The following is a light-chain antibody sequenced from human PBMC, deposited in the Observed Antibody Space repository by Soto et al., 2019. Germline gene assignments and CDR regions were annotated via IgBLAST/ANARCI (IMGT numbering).Light chain of an antibody. V-gene: IGLV4-69*01. J-gene: IGLJ3*02. Sequence: QPVLTQSPSASASLGASVKLTCTLSSGYSTYAIAWHQQQSEKGPRFLMKINYDGTHSKGDGFFDRFSGSSSGAERHLTISSLQSDDEADYYCQSLGTGNQVFGGGTKLTVL. CDR2: INYDGTH. CDR3: QSLGTGNQV. CDR1: SGYSTYA.